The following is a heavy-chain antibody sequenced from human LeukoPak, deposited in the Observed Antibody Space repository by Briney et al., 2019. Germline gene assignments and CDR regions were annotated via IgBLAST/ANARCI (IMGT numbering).Heavy chain of an antibody. J-gene: IGHJ4*02. CDR2: ISSSSSTI. Sequence: GGSLRLSCAASGFTFSSYSMNWVRQAPGKGLEWVSYISSSSSTIYYADSVKGRFTISRDNAKNSLYLQMNSLRAEDTAVYYCARSETQLLTYWGQGTLVTVSS. CDR3: ARSETQLLTY. CDR1: GFTFSSYS. D-gene: IGHD6-6*01. V-gene: IGHV3-48*01.